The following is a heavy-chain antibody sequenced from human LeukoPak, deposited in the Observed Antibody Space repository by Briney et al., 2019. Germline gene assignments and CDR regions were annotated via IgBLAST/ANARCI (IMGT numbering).Heavy chain of an antibody. J-gene: IGHJ4*02. CDR3: ATLPYCSWTRCNDY. CDR1: GFTFTDYW. Sequence: GGSLRLSCAVSGFTFTDYWIGGVRQAPGKGLEWVANIKQDGSEKYYVDSVKGRFTNSRDNAKNSLYLQMSSLRAEDTALYYCATLPYCSWTRCNDYWGQGTLVTVSS. D-gene: IGHD6-6*01. CDR2: IKQDGSEK. V-gene: IGHV3-7*01.